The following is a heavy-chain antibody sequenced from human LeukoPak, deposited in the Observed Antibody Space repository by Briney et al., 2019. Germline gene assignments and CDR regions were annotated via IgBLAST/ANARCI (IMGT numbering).Heavy chain of an antibody. V-gene: IGHV3-21*01. CDR2: ISSNSIYV. Sequence: GGSLRLSCAASGFSFSSYSMHWVRQAPGKGLEWVSCISSNSIYVFYADSMKGRFTISRDNAKNSLSLQMNSLRAEDTAVYYCARAGDIVVVEHWFDPWGQGTLVTVSS. CDR1: GFSFSSYS. CDR3: ARAGDIVVVEHWFDP. D-gene: IGHD2-2*01. J-gene: IGHJ5*02.